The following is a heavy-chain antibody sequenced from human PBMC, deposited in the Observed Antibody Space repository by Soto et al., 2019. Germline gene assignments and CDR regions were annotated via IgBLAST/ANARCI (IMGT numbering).Heavy chain of an antibody. CDR1: GGTFSSYA. CDR2: IIPIFGTA. D-gene: IGHD5-18*01. V-gene: IGHV1-69*13. J-gene: IGHJ6*02. CDR3: ARRGYSYRNYGMDV. Sequence: ASVKVSCKASGGTFSSYAISWVRQAPGQGLEWMGGIIPIFGTANYAQKFQGRVTITADESTSTAYMELSSLRSEDTAVYYCARRGYSYRNYGMDVWGQGTTVTVSS.